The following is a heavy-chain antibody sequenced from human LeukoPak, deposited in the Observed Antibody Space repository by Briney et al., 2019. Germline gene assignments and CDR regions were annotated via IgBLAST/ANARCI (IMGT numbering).Heavy chain of an antibody. CDR2: INPNSVDT. J-gene: IGHJ4*02. CDR1: GFTFTVYY. V-gene: IGHV1-2*02. Sequence: ASVKVSCKASGFTFTVYYMHWVRQAPGQGLEWMGWINPNSVDTNYAQKFQSRLTMTRDTSISTAYMELSRLRSDDTAVYYCARGGSSSWYGYWGQGTLVTVSS. CDR3: ARGGSSSWYGY. D-gene: IGHD6-13*01.